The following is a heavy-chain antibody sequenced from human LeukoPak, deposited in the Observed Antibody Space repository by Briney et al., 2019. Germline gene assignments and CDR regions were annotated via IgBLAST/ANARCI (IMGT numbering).Heavy chain of an antibody. Sequence: GESLKISCKGSGYSFTSYWIGWVRQMPGKGLEWMGIIYPGDSDTRYSPSFQGQVTISADKSISTAYLQWSSLKASDTAMYYCASGGYCSSTSCYTGAFDIWGQGTMVTVSS. CDR3: ASGGYCSSTSCYTGAFDI. CDR2: IYPGDSDT. CDR1: GYSFTSYW. D-gene: IGHD2-2*01. J-gene: IGHJ3*02. V-gene: IGHV5-51*01.